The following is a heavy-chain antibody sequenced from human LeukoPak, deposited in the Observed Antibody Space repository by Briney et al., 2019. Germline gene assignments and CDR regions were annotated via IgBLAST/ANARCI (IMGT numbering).Heavy chain of an antibody. V-gene: IGHV4-39*07. CDR1: GGSISSSSYY. J-gene: IGHJ5*02. CDR3: ARVAAWEGYYDSSGYSTGFDP. CDR2: IYYSGST. Sequence: PSETLSLTCTVSGGSISSSSYYWGWIRQPPGKGLEWIGSIYYSGSTYYNPSLKSRVTISVDTSKNQFSLKLSSVTAADTAVYYCARVAAWEGYYDSSGYSTGFDPWGQGTLVTVSS. D-gene: IGHD3-22*01.